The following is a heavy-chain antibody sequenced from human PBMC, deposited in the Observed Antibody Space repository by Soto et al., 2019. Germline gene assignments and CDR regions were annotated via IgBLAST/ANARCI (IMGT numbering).Heavy chain of an antibody. D-gene: IGHD3-22*01. CDR3: AGYYDSSGYREDAFEI. J-gene: IGHJ3*02. CDR1: GGSISSGGYY. Sequence: QVQLQESGPGLVKPSQTLSLTCTVSGGSISSGGYYWSWIRQHPGKGLEWIGYIYYSGSTYYNPSLKSRVTISVDTSKNQFSLKLSSVTAADTAVYYCAGYYDSSGYREDAFEICGQGTMVTVSS. V-gene: IGHV4-31*03. CDR2: IYYSGST.